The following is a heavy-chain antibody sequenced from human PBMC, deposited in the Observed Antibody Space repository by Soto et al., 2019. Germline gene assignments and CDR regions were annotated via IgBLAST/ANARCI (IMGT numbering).Heavy chain of an antibody. CDR1: GGSISSSSYY. D-gene: IGHD6-6*01. CDR2: IYYSGST. CDR3: ARRWRVGSSSATGWFDP. Sequence: QLQLQESGPGLVKPSETLSLTCTVSGGSISSSSYYWGWIRQPPGKGLEWIGSIYYSGSTYYNPSLKTRVTISVDTSKNQFSLKLSSVPAADTAVYYCARRWRVGSSSATGWFDPWGQGTLVTVSS. V-gene: IGHV4-39*01. J-gene: IGHJ5*02.